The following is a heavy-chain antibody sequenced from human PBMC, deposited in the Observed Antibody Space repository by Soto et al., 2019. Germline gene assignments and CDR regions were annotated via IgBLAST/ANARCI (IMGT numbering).Heavy chain of an antibody. CDR1: GYSITSGYY. CDR3: ARAGRHAYYDFWSGTKDYYYYCMDV. Sequence: SETLSLTCAVSGYSITSGYYWGCRRHPPEGGVGWIGTIYHSGSTYYNPPLKSRDTISVDTPKNQFSLKLSSVTAADTAVYYCARAGRHAYYDFWSGTKDYYYYCMDVWGQGAMVTVSS. J-gene: IGHJ6*02. V-gene: IGHV4-38-2*01. D-gene: IGHD3-3*01. CDR2: IYHSGST.